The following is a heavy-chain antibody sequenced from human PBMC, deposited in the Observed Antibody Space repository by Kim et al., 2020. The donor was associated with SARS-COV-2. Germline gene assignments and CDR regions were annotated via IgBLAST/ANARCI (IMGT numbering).Heavy chain of an antibody. D-gene: IGHD6-13*01. Sequence: ASVKVSCKASGYTFTSYGISWVRQAPGQGLEWMGWISDYNGNTNYAQKLQGRVTMTTDTSTSTAYMELRSLRSDDTAVYYCARDRAGTIWFDPWGQGTLVTVSS. CDR2: ISDYNGNT. CDR1: GYTFTSYG. V-gene: IGHV1-18*01. CDR3: ARDRAGTIWFDP. J-gene: IGHJ5*02.